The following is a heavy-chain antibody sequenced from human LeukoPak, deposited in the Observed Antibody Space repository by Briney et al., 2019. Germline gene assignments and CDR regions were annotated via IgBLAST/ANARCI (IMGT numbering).Heavy chain of an antibody. D-gene: IGHD2-15*01. V-gene: IGHV5-10-1*01. J-gene: IGHJ4*02. Sequence: GESLKISCKGSGYSFTTYWISWVRQMPGKGLGWMGRIDPSNSYTNYSPSFQGHVTISTDKSISTAYLQWSSLKASETAMYYCARGYCTGGSCLDDYWGQGTLVTVSS. CDR1: GYSFTTYW. CDR2: IDPSNSYT. CDR3: ARGYCTGGSCLDDY.